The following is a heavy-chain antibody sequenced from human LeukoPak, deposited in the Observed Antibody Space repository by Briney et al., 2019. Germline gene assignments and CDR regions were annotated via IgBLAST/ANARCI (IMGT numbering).Heavy chain of an antibody. CDR1: GGTFSSYA. Sequence: SVKVSCKASGGTFSSYAISWVRQAPGQGLEWMGGIIPIFGTANYEQKFQGRVTITTDESTSTAYMELSSLRSEDTAVYYCARSRYYDFWSGQQRDYYYYYMDVWGKGTTVTVSS. D-gene: IGHD3-3*01. CDR3: ARSRYYDFWSGQQRDYYYYYMDV. CDR2: IIPIFGTA. V-gene: IGHV1-69*05. J-gene: IGHJ6*03.